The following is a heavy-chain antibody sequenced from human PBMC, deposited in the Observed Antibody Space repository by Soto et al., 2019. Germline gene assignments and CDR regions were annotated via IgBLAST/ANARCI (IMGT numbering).Heavy chain of an antibody. Sequence: GSSVQVSCKASGGTFSSYAISWVRQAPGQGLEWMGGIIPIFGTANYAQKFQGRVTITADESTSTAYMELSSLRSEDTAVYYCARGREYAVWKTHSTPNWFDPWGQGQLVTGAS. CDR2: IIPIFGTA. J-gene: IGHJ5*02. V-gene: IGHV1-69*13. CDR1: GGTFSSYA. CDR3: ARGREYAVWKTHSTPNWFDP. D-gene: IGHD3-16*01.